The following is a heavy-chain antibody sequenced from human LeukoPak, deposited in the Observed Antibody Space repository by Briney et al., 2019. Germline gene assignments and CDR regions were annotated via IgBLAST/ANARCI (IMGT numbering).Heavy chain of an antibody. CDR1: GFTYRTYS. Sequence: GGSLRLSCEASGFTYRTYSMNWVRQAPGKGLEWISYISGDAGTTNYADSVKGRFTISRDNATSSLFLQMEGLSADDTAVYYCATVNFYYDDSGYMPFDHWGQGALVVISS. CDR2: ISGDAGTT. D-gene: IGHD3-22*01. V-gene: IGHV3-48*04. J-gene: IGHJ4*02. CDR3: ATVNFYYDDSGYMPFDH.